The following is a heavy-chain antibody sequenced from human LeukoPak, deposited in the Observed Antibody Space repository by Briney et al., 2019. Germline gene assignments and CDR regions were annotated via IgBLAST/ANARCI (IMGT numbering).Heavy chain of an antibody. J-gene: IGHJ4*02. Sequence: GGSLRLSCAVSGFTFSSYSMNWVRQAPGKGLEWVSSITATSSYIYYADSVRGRFTISRDNAKNSLYLQMNRLRAEDTAVYYCARPAAAIPPYWGQGTLVTVTS. CDR3: ARPAAAIPPY. CDR1: GFTFSSYS. CDR2: ITATSSYI. D-gene: IGHD6-13*01. V-gene: IGHV3-21*01.